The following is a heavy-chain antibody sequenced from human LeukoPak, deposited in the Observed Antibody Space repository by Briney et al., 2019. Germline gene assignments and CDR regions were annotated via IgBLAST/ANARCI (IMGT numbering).Heavy chain of an antibody. J-gene: IGHJ4*02. CDR3: ASPAHYYDSSGYFSY. Sequence: ASVKVSCKASGGTFSSYAISWVRQAPGQGLEWMGRIIPIFGTANYAQKFQGRVTITTDESTSTAYMELSSLRSEDTAVYYCASPAHYYDSSGYFSYWGQGTLVTVSS. CDR2: IIPIFGTA. V-gene: IGHV1-69*05. D-gene: IGHD3-22*01. CDR1: GGTFSSYA.